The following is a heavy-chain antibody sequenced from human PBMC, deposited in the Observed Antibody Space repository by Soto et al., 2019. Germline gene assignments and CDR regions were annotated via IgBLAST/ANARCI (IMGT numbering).Heavy chain of an antibody. CDR1: GGSISSSSYY. J-gene: IGHJ4*02. V-gene: IGHV4-39*01. CDR2: IYYSGST. Sequence: QLQLQESGPGLVKPSETLSLTCTVSGGSISSSSYYWGWIRQPPGKGLEWIGSIYYSGSTYYNPSLKSRVTISVDTSKNQFSLKLSSVTAADTAVYYCARHWAFIYSGSYSGGNPFDYWGQGTLVTVSS. CDR3: ARHWAFIYSGSYSGGNPFDY. D-gene: IGHD1-26*01.